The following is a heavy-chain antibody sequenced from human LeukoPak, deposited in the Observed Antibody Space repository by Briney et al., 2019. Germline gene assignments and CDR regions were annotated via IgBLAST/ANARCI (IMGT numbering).Heavy chain of an antibody. CDR3: ARVYSYGYGFDY. Sequence: PSETLSLTCAVYGGSLSGSYWSWIRQPPGKGLEWIGEINHSGSTNYNPSLKSRVTISVDTSKNQFSLKLSSVTAADTAVYYCARVYSYGYGFDYWGQGTLVTVSS. CDR2: INHSGST. V-gene: IGHV4-34*01. J-gene: IGHJ4*02. D-gene: IGHD5-18*01. CDR1: GGSLSGSY.